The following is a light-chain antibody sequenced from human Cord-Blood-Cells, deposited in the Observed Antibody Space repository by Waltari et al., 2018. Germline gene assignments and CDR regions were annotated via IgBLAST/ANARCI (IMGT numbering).Light chain of an antibody. V-gene: IGLV6-57*01. CDR1: SGSIASNY. CDR2: EDN. CDR3: QSYDSSNRV. J-gene: IGLJ3*02. Sequence: NFMLTQPHSVSESPGKTVTISCTRSSGSIASNYVQWYQQSPGSSPTTVIYEDNQRPSGVPDRFSGSIDSSSNSASLTISGLNTEDEADYYCQSYDSSNRVFGGGTKLTVL.